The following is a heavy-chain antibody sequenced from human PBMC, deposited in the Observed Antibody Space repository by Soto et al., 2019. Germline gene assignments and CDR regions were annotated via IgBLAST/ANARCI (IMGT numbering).Heavy chain of an antibody. Sequence: GGSLRLSCTASGFTFGDYAMSWFRQAPGKGLEWVGFIRSKAYGGTTEYAASVKGRFTISRDDSKSIAYLQMNSLKTEDTAVYYCTRDEDCSSTSCYAFSYYYYMDVWGKGTTVTVSS. CDR3: TRDEDCSSTSCYAFSYYYYMDV. V-gene: IGHV3-49*03. D-gene: IGHD2-2*01. CDR1: GFTFGDYA. CDR2: IRSKAYGGTT. J-gene: IGHJ6*03.